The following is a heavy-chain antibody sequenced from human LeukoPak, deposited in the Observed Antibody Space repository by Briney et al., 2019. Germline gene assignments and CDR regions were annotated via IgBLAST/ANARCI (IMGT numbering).Heavy chain of an antibody. V-gene: IGHV4-39*01. CDR2: IYYSGST. J-gene: IGHJ4*02. D-gene: IGHD3/OR15-3a*01. Sequence: SETLSLTCTVSGGSISSSTSYWGWIRRPPGKGLEWIGSIYYSGSTYYNPSLKSRVTISVDTSKNQFSLKLSSVTAADTAVYYCARHDFPWYFDYWGQGTLVTVSS. CDR1: GGSISSSTSY. CDR3: ARHDFPWYFDY.